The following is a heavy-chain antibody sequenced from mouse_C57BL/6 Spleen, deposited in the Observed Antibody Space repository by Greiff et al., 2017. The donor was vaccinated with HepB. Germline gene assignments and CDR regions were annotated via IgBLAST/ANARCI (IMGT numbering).Heavy chain of an antibody. D-gene: IGHD1-1*01. Sequence: QVQLKQPGAELVRPGSSVKLSCKASGYTFTSYWMDWVKQRPGQGLEWIGNIYPSDSETHYNQKFKDKATLTVDKSSSTAYMQLSSLTSEDSAVYYCARDYYGSSPLDYWGQGTTLTVSS. CDR3: ARDYYGSSPLDY. CDR1: GYTFTSYW. J-gene: IGHJ2*01. V-gene: IGHV1-61*01. CDR2: IYPSDSET.